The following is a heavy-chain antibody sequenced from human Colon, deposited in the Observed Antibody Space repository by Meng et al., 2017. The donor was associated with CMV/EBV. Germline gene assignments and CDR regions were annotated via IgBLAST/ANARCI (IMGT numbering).Heavy chain of an antibody. J-gene: IGHJ6*02. CDR1: GFTFSRNW. CDR2: INQDGSET. CDR3: ARITTFGVGLHGMDV. V-gene: IGHV3-7*01. Sequence: GESLKIPCAVPGFTFSRNWMTWVRQAPGKGLEWVANINQDGSETYYVDSVKGRFTISRDNARNSLYLQMNRLRVEDTAVYYCARITTFGVGLHGMDVWGQGTTVTVSS. D-gene: IGHD3-3*01.